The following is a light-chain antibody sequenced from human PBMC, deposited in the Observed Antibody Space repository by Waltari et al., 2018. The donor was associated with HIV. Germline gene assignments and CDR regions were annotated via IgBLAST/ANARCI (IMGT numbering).Light chain of an antibody. J-gene: IGKJ1*01. CDR1: QTVSSTS. CDR2: GAS. V-gene: IGKV3-20*01. CDR3: QQYGSSPQT. Sequence: EIVLTQSPGTLSLSPGERATLSCRASQTVSSTSLAWYQQKPSQAPRLLIYGASSRATGIPDRFSGSGSGTDFTLTISRLEPEDFAVYYCQQYGSSPQTFGQGTKVEIK.